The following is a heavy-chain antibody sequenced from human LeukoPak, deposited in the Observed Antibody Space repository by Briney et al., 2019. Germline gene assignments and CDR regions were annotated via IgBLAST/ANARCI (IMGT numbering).Heavy chain of an antibody. J-gene: IGHJ4*02. CDR1: GDTFSSYA. CDR2: IIPMFGTA. V-gene: IGHV1-69*13. Sequence: SVTVSFKASGDTFSSYAISWVRQAPGQGLEWMGGIIPMFGTANYAQKFQGRVTITADESTSTAYMDLSSLRSEDTAVYYCARGGITMVRGVITPYYFDYWGQGTLVTVSS. CDR3: ARGGITMVRGVITPYYFDY. D-gene: IGHD3-10*01.